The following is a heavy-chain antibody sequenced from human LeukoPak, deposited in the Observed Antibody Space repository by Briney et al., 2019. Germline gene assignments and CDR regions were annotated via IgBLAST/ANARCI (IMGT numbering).Heavy chain of an antibody. J-gene: IGHJ4*02. CDR3: ARQRYDYVWGSYSFDY. D-gene: IGHD3-16*01. V-gene: IGHV4-59*08. CDR1: GGSISTSY. CDR2: IYYSGST. Sequence: PSETLSLTCTVSGGSISTSYWSWLRQSPGKGLEWIGYIYYSGSTNYNPSLKSRVTISVDTSKNQFSLKLSSVTAADTAVYYCARQRYDYVWGSYSFDYWGQGTLVTVSS.